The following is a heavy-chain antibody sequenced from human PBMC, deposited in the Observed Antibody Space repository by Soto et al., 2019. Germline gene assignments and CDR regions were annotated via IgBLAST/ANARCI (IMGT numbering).Heavy chain of an antibody. CDR1: GYTFTSYA. CDR2: INAGNGNT. D-gene: IGHD3-16*01. Sequence: ASVKVSCKASGYTFTSYAMHWVRQAPGQRLEWMGWINAGNGNTKYSQKFQGRVTITRDTSASTAYMELSSLRSEDTAVYYCARQVWPPLIPYYAFDIWGQGTMVTFS. CDR3: ARQVWPPLIPYYAFDI. V-gene: IGHV1-3*01. J-gene: IGHJ3*02.